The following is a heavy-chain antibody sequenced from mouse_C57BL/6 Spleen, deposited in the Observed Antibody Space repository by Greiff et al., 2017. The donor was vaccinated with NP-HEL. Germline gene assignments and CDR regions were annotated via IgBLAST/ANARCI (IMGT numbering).Heavy chain of an antibody. D-gene: IGHD3-3*01. CDR3: AKGLGLDYFDY. J-gene: IGHJ2*01. V-gene: IGHV1-76*01. CDR2: IYPGSGNT. CDR1: GYTFTDYY. Sequence: QVQLKQSGAELVRPGASVKLSCKASGYTFTDYYINWVKQRPGQGLEWIARIYPGSGNTYYNEKFKGKATLTAEKSSSTAYMQLSSLTSEDSAVYFCAKGLGLDYFDYWGQGTTLTVSS.